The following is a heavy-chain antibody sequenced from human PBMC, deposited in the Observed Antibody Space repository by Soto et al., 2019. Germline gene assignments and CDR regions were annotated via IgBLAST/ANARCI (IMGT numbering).Heavy chain of an antibody. D-gene: IGHD2-2*01. V-gene: IGHV1-69*01. Sequence: QVQLVQSGAEVKKPGSSVKVSCKASGGTFSSYAISWVRQAPGQGLEWMGGIIPIFGTANYAQKFQGRVTITADESTRTAYMELSSLRYEDTAVYYCARELGYCSSTSCPNFDYWGQGTLVTVSS. CDR1: GGTFSSYA. CDR2: IIPIFGTA. CDR3: ARELGYCSSTSCPNFDY. J-gene: IGHJ4*02.